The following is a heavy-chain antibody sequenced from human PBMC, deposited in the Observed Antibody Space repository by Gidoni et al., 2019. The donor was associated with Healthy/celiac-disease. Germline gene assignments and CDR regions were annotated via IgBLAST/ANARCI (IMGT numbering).Heavy chain of an antibody. D-gene: IGHD5-12*01. CDR3: ARASLGEGGDDRGDY. J-gene: IGHJ4*02. CDR1: VGTFSSYA. Sequence: QVQLVQSGAEVMKPGSSVKVSCKASVGTFSSYAISWVRQAPGQGLEWIGRIIPIHVIANYEQKVRGRVTITADKSTSTGYMELSSLRSEDTAVYYCARASLGEGGDDRGDYWGQGTLVTVSS. CDR2: IIPIHVIA. V-gene: IGHV1-69*04.